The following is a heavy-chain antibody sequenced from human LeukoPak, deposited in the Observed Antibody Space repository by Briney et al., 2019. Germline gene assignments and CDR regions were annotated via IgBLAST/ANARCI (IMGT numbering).Heavy chain of an antibody. CDR1: GFTFSSYG. V-gene: IGHV3-30*03. CDR2: ISYDGSNK. D-gene: IGHD5-18*01. J-gene: IGHJ3*02. CDR3: ARDRNVDTAMAGDAFDI. Sequence: AGGSLRLSCAASGFTFSSYGMHWVRQAPGKGLEWVAVISYDGSNKYYVDSVKGRFTISRDNSKNTLYLQMNSLRAEDTAVYYCARDRNVDTAMAGDAFDIWGQGTMVTVSS.